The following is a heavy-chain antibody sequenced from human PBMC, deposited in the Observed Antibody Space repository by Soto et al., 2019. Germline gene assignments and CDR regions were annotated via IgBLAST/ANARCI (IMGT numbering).Heavy chain of an antibody. CDR1: GYTFTSYG. Sequence: ASVKVSCKASGYTFTSYGISWVRQAPGQGLEWMGLINAYNGNTNYAQKLQGRVTMTRDTSTSTVYMDLSSLRSDDTAVYYCARDLAAADYWGQGTLVTVSS. CDR3: ARDLAAADY. J-gene: IGHJ4*02. CDR2: INAYNGNT. D-gene: IGHD6-13*01. V-gene: IGHV1-18*01.